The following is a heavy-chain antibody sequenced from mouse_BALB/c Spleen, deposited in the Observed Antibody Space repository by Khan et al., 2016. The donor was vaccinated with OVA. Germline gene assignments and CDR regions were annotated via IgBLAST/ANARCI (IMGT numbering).Heavy chain of an antibody. V-gene: IGHV2-9*02. D-gene: IGHD2-3*01. J-gene: IGHJ4*01. CDR1: GFSLTSYG. Sequence: QVQLKESGPGLVAPSQSLSITCTVSGFSLTSYGVHWVRQPPGKGLEWLGVIWAGGSTNYNSALMSRLSISKDNSKSQVFLKMNSLQTDDTAMYYYARFCDGSYYTVDYWGQGTSVTVSS. CDR3: ARFCDGSYYTVDY. CDR2: IWAGGST.